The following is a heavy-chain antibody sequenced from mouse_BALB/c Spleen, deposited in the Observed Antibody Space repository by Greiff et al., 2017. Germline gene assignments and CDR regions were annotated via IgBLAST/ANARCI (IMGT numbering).Heavy chain of an antibody. CDR3: ASSFYAMDY. V-gene: IGHV5-6-3*01. J-gene: IGHJ4*01. CDR1: GFTFSSYG. Sequence: EVMLVESGGGLVQPGGSLKLSCAASGFTFSSYGMSWVRQTPDKRLELVATINSNGGSTYYPDSVKGRFTISRDNAKNTLYLQMSSLKSEDTAMYYCASSFYAMDYWGQGTSVTVSS. CDR2: INSNGGST.